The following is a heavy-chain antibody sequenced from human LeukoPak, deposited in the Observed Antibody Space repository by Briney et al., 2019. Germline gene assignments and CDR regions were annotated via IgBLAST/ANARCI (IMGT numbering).Heavy chain of an antibody. V-gene: IGHV4-34*01. CDR1: GGSFSGYY. CDR2: INHSGST. Sequence: PSETLSLTCAVYGGSFSGYYWSWIRQPPGKGLEWIGEINHSGSTNYNPSLKSRVTISVDTSKNQFSLKLSSVTAADTAVYYCAREHYIVVVTAILGWYFDLWGRGTLVTVSS. CDR3: AREHYIVVVTAILGWYFDL. J-gene: IGHJ2*01. D-gene: IGHD2-21*02.